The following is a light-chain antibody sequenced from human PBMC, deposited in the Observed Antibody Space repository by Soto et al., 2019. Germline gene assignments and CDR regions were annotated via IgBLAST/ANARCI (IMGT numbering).Light chain of an antibody. CDR2: GAS. J-gene: IGKJ1*01. CDR1: QSVSSSY. Sequence: EIVLTRSPGTLSLSPGERATLSCRASQSVSSSYLAWYQQKPGQAPRLLIYGASSRATGIPDRFSGSGSGTDFTLTISRLEPEDFAVYYCQQYGSSWTFGQGTKV. V-gene: IGKV3-20*01. CDR3: QQYGSSWT.